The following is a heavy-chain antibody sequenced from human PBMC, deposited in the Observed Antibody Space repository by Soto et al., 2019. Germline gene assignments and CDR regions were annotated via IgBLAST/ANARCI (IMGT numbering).Heavy chain of an antibody. V-gene: IGHV4-59*01. CDR2: IYYSGST. J-gene: IGHJ3*02. CDR1: GGSISSYY. CDR3: ARDPGHDAFDI. Sequence: SDTLSLTCTVSGGSISSYYWSWIRQPPGKGLEWIGYIYYSGSTNYNPSLKSRVTISVDTSKNQFSLRLSSVTAADTAVYYCARDPGHDAFDIWGQGTMVTVS.